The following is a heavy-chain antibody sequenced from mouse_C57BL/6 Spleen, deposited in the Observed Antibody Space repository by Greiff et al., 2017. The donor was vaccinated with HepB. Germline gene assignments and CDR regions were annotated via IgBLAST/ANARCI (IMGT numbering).Heavy chain of an antibody. J-gene: IGHJ4*01. CDR3: AREDDYELAMDY. CDR1: GFTFSDYG. Sequence: DVKLVESGGGLVKPGGSLKLSCAASGFTFSDYGMHWVRQAPEKGLEWVAYISSGSSTIYYADTVKGRFTISRDNAKNTLFLQMTSLRSEDTAMYYCAREDDYELAMDYWGQGTSVTVSS. D-gene: IGHD2-4*01. CDR2: ISSGSSTI. V-gene: IGHV5-17*01.